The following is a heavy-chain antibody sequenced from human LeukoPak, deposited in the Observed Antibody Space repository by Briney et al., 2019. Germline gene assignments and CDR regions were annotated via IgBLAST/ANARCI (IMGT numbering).Heavy chain of an antibody. CDR2: IYYSGST. J-gene: IGHJ6*02. D-gene: IGHD6-13*01. V-gene: IGHV4-39*07. CDR1: GGSISSSSYY. CDR3: ARGRSERDSSSWLYYYYYGMDV. Sequence: KPSETLSLTCTVSGGSISSSSYYWGWIRQPPGKGLEWIGSIYYSGSTYYNPSLKSRVTISVDRSKNQFSLKLSSVTAADTAVYYCARGRSERDSSSWLYYYYYGMDVWGQGTTVTVSS.